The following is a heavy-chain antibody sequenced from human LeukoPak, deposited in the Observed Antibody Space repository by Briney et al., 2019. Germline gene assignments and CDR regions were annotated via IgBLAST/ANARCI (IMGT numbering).Heavy chain of an antibody. CDR2: ISGYNGNT. CDR3: ARVWGSMVTGALYNSYGMDV. CDR1: GYTFTSYG. D-gene: IGHD5-18*01. J-gene: IGHJ6*02. V-gene: IGHV1-18*01. Sequence: EASVKVSCKASGYTFTSYGINWVRQAPGQGLERMGWISGYNGNTNYAQNLQGRVTMTTDTSTSTAYMELRSLRSDDTAVYYCARVWGSMVTGALYNSYGMDVWGQGTTVTVSS.